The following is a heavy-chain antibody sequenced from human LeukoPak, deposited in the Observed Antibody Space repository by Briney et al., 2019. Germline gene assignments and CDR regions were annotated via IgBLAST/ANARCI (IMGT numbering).Heavy chain of an antibody. J-gene: IGHJ3*02. V-gene: IGHV3-23*01. Sequence: GGSLRLSCAGAGFSFSTYAMTWVRQAPGKGLEWVSGIRISGGDTYYADSVKGRFTISRDNSKNTLYLQMNSLRAEDTAVYYCAKDGSGTYPDAFDMWGQGTMVTVSS. CDR3: AKDGSGTYPDAFDM. CDR2: IRISGGDT. D-gene: IGHD1-26*01. CDR1: GFSFSTYA.